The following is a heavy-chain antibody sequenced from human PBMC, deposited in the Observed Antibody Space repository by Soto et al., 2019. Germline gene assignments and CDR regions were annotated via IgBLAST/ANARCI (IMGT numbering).Heavy chain of an antibody. D-gene: IGHD2-8*02. CDR2: ISHSGST. CDR1: SGSISSISW. V-gene: IGHV4-4*02. CDR3: ARLISVAHTGYFDY. J-gene: IGHJ4*02. Sequence: SETLSLTCAVSSGSISSISWCSWVRQPPGKGLEWIGEISHSGSTNYNASLKSRVIISVDKSKNQFSLRLTSVTAADTAIYYCARLISVAHTGYFDYWGQGTLVTVSS.